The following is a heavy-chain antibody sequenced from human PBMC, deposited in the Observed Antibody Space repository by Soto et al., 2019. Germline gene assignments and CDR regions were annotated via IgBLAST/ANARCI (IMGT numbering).Heavy chain of an antibody. CDR1: GFTFSSYV. CDR2: ISGSGGST. CDR3: AKGPRAPPPHDYGMDV. Sequence: EVQLLESGGGLVQPGGSLRLSCAASGFTFSSYVMNWVRQPPGKGLEWVSGISGSGGSTYYADSVKGRFTISRDNSKNTLYLQMNSLRAEDTAVDYCAKGPRAPPPHDYGMDVWGQGTTVTVSS. V-gene: IGHV3-23*01. J-gene: IGHJ6*02.